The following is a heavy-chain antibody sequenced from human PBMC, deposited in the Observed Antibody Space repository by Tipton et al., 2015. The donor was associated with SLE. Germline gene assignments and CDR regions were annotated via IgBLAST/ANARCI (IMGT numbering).Heavy chain of an antibody. V-gene: IGHV3-21*03. Sequence: SLRLSCAASGFTFSSYSMNWVRQAPGKGLEWVSSISSSSSYIYYADSVKGRFTISRDNAKNSLYLQMNSLKTEDTAVYYCTTDGYYDFWSGYPHDAFDIWGQGTMVTGSS. CDR2: ISSSSSYI. CDR1: GFTFSSYS. D-gene: IGHD3-3*01. CDR3: TTDGYYDFWSGYPHDAFDI. J-gene: IGHJ3*02.